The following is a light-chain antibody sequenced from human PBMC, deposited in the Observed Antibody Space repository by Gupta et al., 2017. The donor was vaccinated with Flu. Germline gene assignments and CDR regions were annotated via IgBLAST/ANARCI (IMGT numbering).Light chain of an antibody. Sequence: DIQMTQSPSSLSASVGDRVTITCRASQSISSYLNWYQQKPGKAPKLLIYAASSLQSGVPSRCSGSGSGTDFTLTISSLQPEDFATYYCQQSDRTPCTFGPGTKVDIK. CDR2: AAS. J-gene: IGKJ3*01. CDR3: QQSDRTPCT. CDR1: QSISSY. V-gene: IGKV1-39*01.